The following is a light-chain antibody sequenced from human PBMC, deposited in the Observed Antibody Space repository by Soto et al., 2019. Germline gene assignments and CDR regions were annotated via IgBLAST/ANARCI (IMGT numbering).Light chain of an antibody. Sequence: DIPMTQSPSSLSASVGERVIITCRASQGIGNYLAWYQQKPGKVPELLIYGASTLPSGVPSRFSGSGSGTDFTLTISTLQPEDVATYYCQKYNGAPLTFGGGTKVEI. V-gene: IGKV1-27*01. CDR1: QGIGNY. CDR2: GAS. CDR3: QKYNGAPLT. J-gene: IGKJ4*01.